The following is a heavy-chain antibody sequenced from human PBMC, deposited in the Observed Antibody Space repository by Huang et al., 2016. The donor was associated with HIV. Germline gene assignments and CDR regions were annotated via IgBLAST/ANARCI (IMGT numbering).Heavy chain of an antibody. CDR3: ARSIYSIAAYNRAFDI. CDR2: IDWDDDK. CDR1: GFSLSTSGMC. Sequence: QVTLRESGPALVKPTQTLTLTCTFSGFSLSTSGMCVSWIRQPPGKALEWLALIDWDDDKYYSTSRKTRLTISKDTSKNQVVLIMTNMDPVDTATYYCARSIYSIAAYNRAFDIWGQGTMVSVSS. V-gene: IGHV2-70*01. J-gene: IGHJ3*02. D-gene: IGHD6-6*01.